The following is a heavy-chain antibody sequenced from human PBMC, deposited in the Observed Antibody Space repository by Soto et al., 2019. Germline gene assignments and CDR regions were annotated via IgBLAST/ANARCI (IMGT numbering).Heavy chain of an antibody. CDR3: AKALGELSPESYDY. V-gene: IGHV3-30*18. D-gene: IGHD3-16*02. CDR2: ISYDGSDK. J-gene: IGHJ4*02. Sequence: QVQLVESGGGVVQPGRSLRLSCAASGFTFSSYAMHWVRQAPGKGLEWVAVISYDGSDKYYADSVKGRFTISRDNSKNTLNLQMTSLRDDDTAVYYCAKALGELSPESYDYWGQGTLITVSS. CDR1: GFTFSSYA.